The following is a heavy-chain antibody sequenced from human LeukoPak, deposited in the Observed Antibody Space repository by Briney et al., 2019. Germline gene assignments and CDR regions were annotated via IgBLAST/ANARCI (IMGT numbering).Heavy chain of an antibody. J-gene: IGHJ4*02. Sequence: PGGSLRLSCAASGFTFDDYAMHWVRQAPGKGLEWVSGISWNSGSIGYADSVKGRFTISRDNAKNTLYLQMNSLRAEDTAVYYCARDQGQWLSWDYFDYWGQGTLVTVSS. CDR3: ARDQGQWLSWDYFDY. CDR2: ISWNSGSI. D-gene: IGHD6-19*01. CDR1: GFTFDDYA. V-gene: IGHV3-9*01.